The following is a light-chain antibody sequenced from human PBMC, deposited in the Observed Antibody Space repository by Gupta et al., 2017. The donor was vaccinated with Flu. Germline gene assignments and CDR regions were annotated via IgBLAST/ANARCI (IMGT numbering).Light chain of an antibody. CDR1: SNNVGSQG. CDR3: SAGDSSRNEAV. CDR2: RNN. Sequence: TATITCSGNSNNVGSQGAAWLQQRQGHPPNLLYNRNNNRPSGIAERFSASRSGNTASLTITGLQPEDEADYYCSAGDSSRNEAVFGGGTKLTVL. J-gene: IGLJ3*02. V-gene: IGLV10-54*04.